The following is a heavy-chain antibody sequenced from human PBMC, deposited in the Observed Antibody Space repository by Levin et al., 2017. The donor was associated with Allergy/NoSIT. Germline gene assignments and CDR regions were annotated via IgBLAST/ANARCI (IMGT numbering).Heavy chain of an antibody. D-gene: IGHD6-13*01. Sequence: QTLSLTCTFSGFSLSTGEMRVSWIRQPPGKALEWLARIDWDDEKFYTTSLKTRLSISKDTPKNQVVLTVTNMTPVDTATYYCARDEYGSPYFDYWGQGTLVTVSS. J-gene: IGHJ4*02. CDR3: ARDEYGSPYFDY. V-gene: IGHV2-70*04. CDR2: IDWDDEK. CDR1: GFSLSTGEMR.